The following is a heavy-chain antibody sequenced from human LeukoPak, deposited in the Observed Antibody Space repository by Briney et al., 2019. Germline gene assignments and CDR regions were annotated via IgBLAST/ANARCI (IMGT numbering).Heavy chain of an antibody. Sequence: GGSLRLSCGASGFTFSNYALSWVRQAPGKGLEWVANIKQDGSEKYYVDSVKGRFTISRDNAKNSLYLQMNSLRAEDTAVYYCARGGGDILTGYDDAFDIWGQGTMVTVSS. V-gene: IGHV3-7*01. D-gene: IGHD3-9*01. CDR1: GFTFSNYA. J-gene: IGHJ3*02. CDR2: IKQDGSEK. CDR3: ARGGGDILTGYDDAFDI.